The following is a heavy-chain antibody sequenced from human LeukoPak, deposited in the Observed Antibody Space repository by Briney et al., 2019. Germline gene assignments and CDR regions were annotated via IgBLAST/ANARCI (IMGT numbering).Heavy chain of an antibody. D-gene: IGHD4-17*01. V-gene: IGHV4-30-4*01. CDR1: GGSISSGDYY. CDR3: ASTPTVTTLTYYFDY. Sequence: SQTLSLTCTVSGGSISSGDYYWSWIRQPPGKGMEWIGYIYYSGSTYYNPSLKSRVTISVDTSKNQFSLKLSSVTAADTAVYYCASTPTVTTLTYYFDYWGQGTLVTVSS. CDR2: IYYSGST. J-gene: IGHJ4*02.